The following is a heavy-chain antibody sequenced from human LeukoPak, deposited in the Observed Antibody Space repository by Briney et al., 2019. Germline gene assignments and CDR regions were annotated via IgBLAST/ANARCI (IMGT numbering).Heavy chain of an antibody. D-gene: IGHD6-13*01. CDR2: ISSSSSYI. CDR1: GFTFSSYS. CDR3: ARASSFSRRLAYSSSYSAFDI. V-gene: IGHV3-21*01. J-gene: IGHJ3*02. Sequence: GGSLRLSCAASGFTFSSYSMNWVRQAPGKGLEWVSSISSSSSYIYYADSVKGRFTISRDNAKNSLYLQMNSLRAEDTAVYYCARASSFSRRLAYSSSYSAFDIWGQGTMVTVSS.